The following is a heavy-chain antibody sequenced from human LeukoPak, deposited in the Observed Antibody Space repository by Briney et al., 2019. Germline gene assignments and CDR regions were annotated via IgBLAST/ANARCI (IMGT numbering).Heavy chain of an antibody. CDR1: GYTFTGYY. Sequence: ASVKVSCKASGYTFTGYYIHWVRQAPGQGLEWMGWINPNSGGTNYAQKFQGRVTMTRDTSISTAYMELSKPTSDDTAVYYCVSLGYCSSTSCDGAPYYYMDVWGKGTTVTVSS. CDR3: VSLGYCSSTSCDGAPYYYMDV. CDR2: INPNSGGT. V-gene: IGHV1-2*02. D-gene: IGHD2-2*01. J-gene: IGHJ6*03.